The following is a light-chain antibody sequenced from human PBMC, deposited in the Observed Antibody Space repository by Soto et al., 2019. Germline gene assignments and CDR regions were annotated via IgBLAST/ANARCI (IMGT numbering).Light chain of an antibody. CDR3: SSYTTSNTRQIV. V-gene: IGLV2-14*03. CDR1: NSDVGGYNY. Sequence: QSALTQPASVSGSPGQSITISCTGTNSDVGGYNYVSWYQHHPGKAPKLMIFDVSNRPSGVSNRFSGSKSGNTASLTISGLQPEDEADYYCSSYTTSNTRQIVFGTGTKVTV. J-gene: IGLJ1*01. CDR2: DVS.